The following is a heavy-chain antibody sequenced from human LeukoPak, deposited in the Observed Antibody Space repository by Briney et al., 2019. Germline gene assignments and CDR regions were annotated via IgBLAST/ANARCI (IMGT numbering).Heavy chain of an antibody. J-gene: IGHJ4*02. D-gene: IGHD3-9*01. CDR1: GGSISGSSYY. V-gene: IGHV4-39*01. CDR3: ASQLDTTGDYAGFFDS. CDR2: IYYSGNA. Sequence: SETLSLTCTVSGGSISGSSYYWGWILQPPGKGLEWIGSIYYSGNAFYNPSLKSRFTLLVDTSKDQFSLAVDSVTAADTAMYYCASQLDTTGDYAGFFDSWGQGALVTVSS.